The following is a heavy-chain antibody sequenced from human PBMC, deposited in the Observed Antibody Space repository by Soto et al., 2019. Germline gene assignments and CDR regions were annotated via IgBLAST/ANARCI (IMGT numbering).Heavy chain of an antibody. CDR1: GFTFSSYG. CDR2: ISYDGSNK. CDR3: AKDRLFYYDSSGYYYGYYFDY. D-gene: IGHD3-22*01. Sequence: GGSLRLSCAASGFTFSSYGMHWVRQAPGKGLEWVAVISYDGSNKYYADSVKGRFTISRDNSKNTLYLQMNSLRAEDTAVYYCAKDRLFYYDSSGYYYGYYFDYWGQGTLVTVSS. J-gene: IGHJ4*02. V-gene: IGHV3-30*18.